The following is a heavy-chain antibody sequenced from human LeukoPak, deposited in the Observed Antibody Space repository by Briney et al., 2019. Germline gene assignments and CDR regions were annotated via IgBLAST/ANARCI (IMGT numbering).Heavy chain of an antibody. CDR3: ARAPHFFDTSGSRYYFDY. V-gene: IGHV4-59*12. D-gene: IGHD3-22*01. CDR2: IYYSGST. J-gene: IGHJ4*02. Sequence: SETLSLTCTVSGGSISSYYWSWIRQPPGKGLEWIGYIYYSGSTNYNPSLKSRVTISVDTSKNQFSLNLSSVTAADTAVYYRARAPHFFDTSGSRYYFDYWGQGALVTVSS. CDR1: GGSISSYY.